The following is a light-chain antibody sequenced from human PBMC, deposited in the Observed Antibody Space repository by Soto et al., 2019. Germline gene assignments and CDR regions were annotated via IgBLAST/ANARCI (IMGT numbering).Light chain of an antibody. CDR3: SSYTSSSTLEV. CDR1: SSGVGGYNY. V-gene: IGLV2-14*01. CDR2: DVT. J-gene: IGLJ2*01. Sequence: QSALTQPASVSGSPGQSITISCTGTSSGVGGYNYVSWYQQHPGKAPKLMIFDVTYRPSGVSNRFSGSKSGNTASLTISGLQPEDEADYYCSSYTSSSTLEVFGGGSKLTVL.